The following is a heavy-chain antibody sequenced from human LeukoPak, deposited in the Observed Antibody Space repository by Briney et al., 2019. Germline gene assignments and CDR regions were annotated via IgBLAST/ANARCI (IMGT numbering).Heavy chain of an antibody. J-gene: IGHJ4*02. CDR2: INHSRNT. D-gene: IGHD6-25*01. CDR1: GGSFGGYY. CDR3: VAHSGYSRSNGPSDF. V-gene: IGHV4-34*01. Sequence: SETLSLTCAVYGGSFGGYYWSWIRQSPGKGLEWIGEINHSRNTNYNPSLKSRVTVSLDTSKNQFSLKLSSVTAADTAVYYCVAHSGYSRSNGPSDFWGQGTLVTVSS.